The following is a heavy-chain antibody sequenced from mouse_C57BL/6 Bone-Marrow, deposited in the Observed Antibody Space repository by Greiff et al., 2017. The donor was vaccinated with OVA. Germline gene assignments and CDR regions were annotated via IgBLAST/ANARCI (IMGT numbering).Heavy chain of an antibody. CDR3: APTTVVAPLDD. J-gene: IGHJ2*01. CDR2: IYPGDGDT. V-gene: IGHV1-82*01. Sequence: QVQLQQSGPELVKPGASVKISCKASGYAFSSSWMNWVKQRPGKGLEWIGRIYPGDGDTNYNGKFKGKATLTADKSSSTAYMQLSSLTSEDSAVYFCAPTTVVAPLDDWGKGTTLTVSS. D-gene: IGHD1-1*01. CDR1: GYAFSSSW.